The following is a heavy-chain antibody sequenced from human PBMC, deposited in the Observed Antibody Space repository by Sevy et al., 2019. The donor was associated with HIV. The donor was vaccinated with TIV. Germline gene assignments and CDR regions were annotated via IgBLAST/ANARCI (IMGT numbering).Heavy chain of an antibody. CDR1: GFTFNSYG. J-gene: IGHJ6*02. Sequence: GGSLRLSCAASGFTFNSYGMHWVRQAPGKGLEWVAVIWYDGTHKYYADSVKGRFTISRDNSKNTLYLQMNSLRAEDTAVYYCAKRRVQSGLSGGGANYGWDVCGQGTTVTVSS. CDR3: AKRRVQSGLSGGGANYGWDV. D-gene: IGHD2-8*02. V-gene: IGHV3-33*06. CDR2: IWYDGTHK.